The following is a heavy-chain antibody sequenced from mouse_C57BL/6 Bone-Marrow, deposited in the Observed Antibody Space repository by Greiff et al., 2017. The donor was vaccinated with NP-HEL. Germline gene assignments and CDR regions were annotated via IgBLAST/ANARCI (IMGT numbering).Heavy chain of an antibody. CDR1: GFSLTSYA. Sequence: VKLVESGPGLVAPSQSLSITCTVSGFSLTSYAISWVRQPPGKGLEWLGVIWTGGGTNYNSALKSRLSISKDNSKSQVFLKMNSLQTDDTARYYCARSDGYYEEGYSAMDYWGQGTSVTVSS. CDR3: ARSDGYYEEGYSAMDY. D-gene: IGHD2-3*01. V-gene: IGHV2-9-1*01. CDR2: IWTGGGT. J-gene: IGHJ4*01.